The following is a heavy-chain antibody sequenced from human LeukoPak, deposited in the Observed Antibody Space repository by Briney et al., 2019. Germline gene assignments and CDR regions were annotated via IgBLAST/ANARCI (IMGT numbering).Heavy chain of an antibody. CDR3: AREGACSLDGSVSYYN. V-gene: IGHV4-4*07. D-gene: IGHD3-10*01. Sequence: SETLSLTRTVAGGSIISYYGSWSRQPAGNGLGWVGRIYISGSTNYTPSLNSRLTVSVDTSKNQCSLKLSSVTAADTAAYSCAREGACSLDGSVSYYNWGQGTLVTVSS. CDR2: IYISGST. J-gene: IGHJ4*02. CDR1: GGSIISYY.